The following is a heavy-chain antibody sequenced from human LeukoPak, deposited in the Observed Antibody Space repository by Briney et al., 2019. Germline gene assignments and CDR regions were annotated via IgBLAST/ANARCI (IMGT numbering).Heavy chain of an antibody. D-gene: IGHD3-22*01. CDR2: IYNSGST. CDR1: GGSISSYY. V-gene: IGHV4-59*01. J-gene: IGHJ4*02. CDR3: ARGGSTDYYDSSGYYFDY. Sequence: SETLSLTCTVSGGSISSYYWSWIRQPPGKGLEWIGYIYNSGSTNYNPSLKSRVTISVDTSKNQFSLKLSSVTAADTAVYYCARGGSTDYYDSSGYYFDYWGQGTLVTVSS.